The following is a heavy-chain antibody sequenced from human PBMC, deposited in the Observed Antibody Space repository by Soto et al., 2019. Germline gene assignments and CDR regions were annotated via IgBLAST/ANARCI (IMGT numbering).Heavy chain of an antibody. J-gene: IGHJ4*02. CDR2: INPNSGGT. CDR3: ARESILTGYLRAYFDY. V-gene: IGHV1-2*04. Sequence: GASVKVSCKASGYTFTGYYMHWVRQAPGQGLEWMGWINPNSGGTNYAQKFQGWVTMTRDASISTAYMELSRLRSDDTAVYYCARESILTGYLRAYFDYWGQGTLVTVSS. D-gene: IGHD3-9*01. CDR1: GYTFTGYY.